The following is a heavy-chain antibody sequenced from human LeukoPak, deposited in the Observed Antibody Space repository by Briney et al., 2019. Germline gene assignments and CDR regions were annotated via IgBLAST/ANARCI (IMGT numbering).Heavy chain of an antibody. CDR1: GFTFSDYY. CDR3: AKCGSSSWYYAFDI. Sequence: GGSLRLSCAASGFTFSDYYMSWVRQAPGKGLEWVSAISGSGGSTYYADSVKGRFTISRDNSKNTLYLQMNSLRAEDTAVYYCAKCGSSSWYYAFDIWGQGTMVTVSS. V-gene: IGHV3-23*01. D-gene: IGHD6-13*01. J-gene: IGHJ3*02. CDR2: ISGSGGST.